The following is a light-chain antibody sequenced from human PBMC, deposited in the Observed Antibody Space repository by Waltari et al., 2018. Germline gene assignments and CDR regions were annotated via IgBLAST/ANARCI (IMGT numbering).Light chain of an antibody. J-gene: IGKJ2*01. V-gene: IGKV3-11*01. Sequence: IVLTQSPATLSLSPGGSATLSCRASHSVITFLTWYQQKPGQAPRLLIYDTSKRATGIPARFSGAGSGTDFTLTINSLEPEDFAIYYCQQRSAWPRTFGQGTKLEFK. CDR2: DTS. CDR1: HSVITF. CDR3: QQRSAWPRT.